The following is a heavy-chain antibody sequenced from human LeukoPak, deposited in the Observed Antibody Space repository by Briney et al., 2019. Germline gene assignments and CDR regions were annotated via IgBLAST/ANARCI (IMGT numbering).Heavy chain of an antibody. Sequence: SVKVSCKASGYTFTGYYMHWVRQAPGQGLEWMGWINPNSGGTNYARKFQGRVTMTRNTSISTAYMELSSLRSEDTAVYYCAVAGDFDYWGQGTLITVSS. V-gene: IGHV1-2*02. CDR1: GYTFTGYY. CDR3: AVAGDFDY. J-gene: IGHJ4*02. CDR2: INPNSGGT. D-gene: IGHD6-19*01.